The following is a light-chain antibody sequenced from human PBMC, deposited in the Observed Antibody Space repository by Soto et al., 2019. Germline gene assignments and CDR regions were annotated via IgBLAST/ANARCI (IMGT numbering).Light chain of an antibody. J-gene: IGLJ1*01. CDR1: SSDVGGYNY. CDR3: GSYTANNTRL. Sequence: QSVLTQPASVSGSPGQAITISCTGTSSDVGGYNYVSWDQHRPGKAPQLIIYEVSYRPSGVSNRFSGSKSGNTASLTISGLQAEDEADYYCGSYTANNTRLFGTGTKVTVL. V-gene: IGLV2-14*01. CDR2: EVS.